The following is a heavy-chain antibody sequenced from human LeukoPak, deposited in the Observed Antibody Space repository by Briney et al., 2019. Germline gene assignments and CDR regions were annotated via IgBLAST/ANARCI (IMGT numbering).Heavy chain of an antibody. CDR2: INAGNGNT. Sequence: ASVTVSCTASGYTFTSYAMHWVRQAPGQRLEWMGWINAGNGNTKYSQKFQGRVTITRDTSASTAYMELSSLRSEDTAVYYCARGDNWGVEDYWGQGTLVTVSS. V-gene: IGHV1-3*01. CDR1: GYTFTSYA. CDR3: ARGDNWGVEDY. J-gene: IGHJ4*02. D-gene: IGHD3-16*01.